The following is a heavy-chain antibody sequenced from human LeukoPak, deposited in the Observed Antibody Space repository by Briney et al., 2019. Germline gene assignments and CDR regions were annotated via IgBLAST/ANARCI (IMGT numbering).Heavy chain of an antibody. CDR3: ARSGRGKWQRYSGSYVNAFDI. CDR2: IYPGDSDT. V-gene: IGHV5-51*01. Sequence: KYGESLKISCKGSGYSFTSYWIGWVRQMPGKGLEWMGIIYPGDSDTRYSPSFQGQVTISADKSISTAYLQWSSLKASDTAMYYCARSGRGKWQRYSGSYVNAFDIWGQGTMVTVSS. D-gene: IGHD1-26*01. CDR1: GYSFTSYW. J-gene: IGHJ3*02.